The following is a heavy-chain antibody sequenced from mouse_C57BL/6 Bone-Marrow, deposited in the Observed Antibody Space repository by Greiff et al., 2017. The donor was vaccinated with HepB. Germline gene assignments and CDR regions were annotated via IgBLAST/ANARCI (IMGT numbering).Heavy chain of an antibody. J-gene: IGHJ3*01. CDR1: GFTFSSYG. V-gene: IGHV5-6*01. CDR2: ISSGGSYT. D-gene: IGHD1-1*01. CDR3: ARRGGYYDGPSWAD. Sequence: EVQRVESGGDLVKPGGSLKLSCAASGFTFSSYGMSWVRQTPDKRLEWVATISSGGSYTYYPDSVKGRFTISRDNAKNTLYLQMSSLTSEDTAMYYCARRGGYYDGPSWADWGQGTLVTVAA.